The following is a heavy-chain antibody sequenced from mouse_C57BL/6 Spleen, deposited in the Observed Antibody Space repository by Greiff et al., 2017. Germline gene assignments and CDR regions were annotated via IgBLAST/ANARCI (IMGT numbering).Heavy chain of an antibody. Sequence: EVQLQQSGAELVRPGASVKLSCTASGFNIKDDYMHWVKQRPEQGLEWIGWIDPENGDTEYASKFQGKATITADTSSNTAHLQLSSLTSEDTAVYYGTTGDYAYWGQGTLVTVSA. CDR3: TTGDYAY. J-gene: IGHJ3*01. V-gene: IGHV14-4*01. D-gene: IGHD2-4*01. CDR1: GFNIKDDY. CDR2: IDPENGDT.